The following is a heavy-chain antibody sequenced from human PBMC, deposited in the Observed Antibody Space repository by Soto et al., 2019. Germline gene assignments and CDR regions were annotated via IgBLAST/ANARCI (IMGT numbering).Heavy chain of an antibody. Sequence: QVQLVQSGAEVKKPGSSVKVSCKASGGTFSSYAISWVRQAPGQGLEWMGGIIPIFGAANYAQKFQGRVTITADKSTSTASMELSSLRSEDTVVYYCASPYCSSTSCYISYYYYGMDVWGQGTTVTVSS. CDR2: IIPIFGAA. V-gene: IGHV1-69*06. CDR1: GGTFSSYA. J-gene: IGHJ6*02. CDR3: ASPYCSSTSCYISYYYYGMDV. D-gene: IGHD2-2*02.